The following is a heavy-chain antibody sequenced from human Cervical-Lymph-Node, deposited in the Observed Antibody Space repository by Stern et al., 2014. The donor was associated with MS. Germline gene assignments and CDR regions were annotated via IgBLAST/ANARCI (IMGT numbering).Heavy chain of an antibody. D-gene: IGHD1-26*01. J-gene: IGHJ4*02. V-gene: IGHV3-30*18. CDR2: TSYDASKT. CDR3: AKKGATFSLDY. Sequence: VQLVESGGGVVQPGRSLRLSCAASGFTFSNYGMHWVRQAPGKGLEWVADTSYDASKTNYVDSVKGRFTISRDNSKNTLYLQMNSLEVEDTAVYYCAKKGATFSLDYWGQGTLVTVSS. CDR1: GFTFSNYG.